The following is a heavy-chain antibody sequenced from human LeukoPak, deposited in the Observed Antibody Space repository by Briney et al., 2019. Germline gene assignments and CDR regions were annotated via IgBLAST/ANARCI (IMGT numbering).Heavy chain of an antibody. J-gene: IGHJ3*02. CDR3: ARDHAFPLRYFDWSTYAFDI. V-gene: IGHV3-53*01. CDR2: IYSGGST. Sequence: GSLRLSCAASGFTVSSNYMSWVRQAPGKGLEWVSVIYSGGSTYYADSVKGRFTISRDNSKNTLYLQMNSLRAEDTAVYYCARDHAFPLRYFDWSTYAFDIWGQGTMVTVSS. D-gene: IGHD3-9*01. CDR1: GFTVSSNY.